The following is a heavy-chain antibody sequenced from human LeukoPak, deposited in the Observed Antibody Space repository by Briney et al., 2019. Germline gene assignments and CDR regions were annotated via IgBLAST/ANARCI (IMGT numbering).Heavy chain of an antibody. J-gene: IGHJ4*02. V-gene: IGHV1-18*01. CDR2: ISAYNGNT. CDR1: GYTLPSYG. Sequence: ASVKVSCKASGYTLPSYGISWVRQAPGQALAWVGWISAYNGNTNYVQKLQGSGTMTTDTSTSRAYRELRSRRSEDTAVYYCARVVAAAANYWGKGTLVTVSS. CDR3: ARVVAAAANY. D-gene: IGHD6-13*01.